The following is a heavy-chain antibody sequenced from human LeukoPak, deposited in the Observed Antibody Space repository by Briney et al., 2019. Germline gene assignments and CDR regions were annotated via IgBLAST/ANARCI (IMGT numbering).Heavy chain of an antibody. Sequence: GGSLRLSCAASGFTFSSYSMNWVRQAPGKGLEWVANINQDGSEKYYVDSVKGRFSISRDNAKNSLYLQMNNLGAEDTAVYYCARAGGGSSGWSYFDYWGQGTLVTVSS. CDR2: INQDGSEK. J-gene: IGHJ4*02. D-gene: IGHD6-19*01. V-gene: IGHV3-7*01. CDR1: GFTFSSYS. CDR3: ARAGGGSSGWSYFDY.